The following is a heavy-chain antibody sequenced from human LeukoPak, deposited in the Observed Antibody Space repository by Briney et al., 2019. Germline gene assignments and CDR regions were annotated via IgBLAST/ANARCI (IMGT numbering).Heavy chain of an antibody. CDR1: GYTFSSYW. CDR3: ARDVAGSGSL. Sequence: PGGSLTLSCAASGYTFSSYWMHWVRQVTGKGLVWVARINEHGSITDYADSVKDRFTVSRDNAWNTLYLQMNSLRAEDTAVYYCARDVAGSGSLWGQGTLITVSS. V-gene: IGHV3-74*01. J-gene: IGHJ4*02. CDR2: INEHGSIT. D-gene: IGHD3-10*01.